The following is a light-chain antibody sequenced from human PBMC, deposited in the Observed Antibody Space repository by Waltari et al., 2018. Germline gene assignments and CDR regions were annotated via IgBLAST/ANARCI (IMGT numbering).Light chain of an antibody. CDR2: EVS. Sequence: QSALTQPASVSGSPGQSITISCTGTSSDVGSYNLVSWYQQHPGKAPKLIIYEVSRRPSGVSNRFSGSKSGNTASLTISGLQAEDESDYYCCSYAGSNTPMVFGGGTKLTVL. CDR3: CSYAGSNTPMV. CDR1: SSDVGSYNL. V-gene: IGLV2-23*02. J-gene: IGLJ2*01.